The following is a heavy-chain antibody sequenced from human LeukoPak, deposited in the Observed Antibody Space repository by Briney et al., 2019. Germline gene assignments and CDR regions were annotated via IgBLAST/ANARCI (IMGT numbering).Heavy chain of an antibody. CDR3: ARDRGFCSGGSCYSNYYYGMDV. D-gene: IGHD2-15*01. J-gene: IGHJ6*04. CDR2: ISYDGSNK. Sequence: PGGSLRLSCAASGFTFSSYDMHWVRQAPGKGLEWVAVISYDGSNKYYADSVKGRFTISRDNSKNTLYLQMNSLRAEDTAVYYCARDRGFCSGGSCYSNYYYGMDVWGKGTTVTVSS. V-gene: IGHV3-30*03. CDR1: GFTFSSYD.